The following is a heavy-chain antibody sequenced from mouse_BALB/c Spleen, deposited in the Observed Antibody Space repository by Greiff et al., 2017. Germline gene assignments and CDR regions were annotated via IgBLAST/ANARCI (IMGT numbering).Heavy chain of an antibody. CDR3: ARRGVVATGGAMDY. CDR2: INPSSGYT. CDR1: GYTFTSYT. Sequence: QVQLQQSGAELARPGASVKMSCKASGYTFTSYTMHWVKQRPGQGLEWIGYINPSSGYTNYNQKFKDKATLTADKSSSTAYMQLSSLTSEDSAVYYCARRGVVATGGAMDYWGQGTSVTVSS. J-gene: IGHJ4*01. D-gene: IGHD1-1*01. V-gene: IGHV1-4*01.